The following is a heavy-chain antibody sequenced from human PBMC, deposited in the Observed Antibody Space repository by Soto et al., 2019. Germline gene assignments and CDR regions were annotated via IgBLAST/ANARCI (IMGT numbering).Heavy chain of an antibody. J-gene: IGHJ4*02. Sequence: EVQLLESGGGLVQPGGSLRLSCAASGFTFNSYAMSWVRQAPGKGLEWVSGIDGSGRNTYYADSVKGRFTISRDNSKNTLSVQMNGLRVEDTALYYCAKDGGSVCSGGTCYFQAPDYWGQGTLVTVSS. CDR3: AKDGGSVCSGGTCYFQAPDY. CDR1: GFTFNSYA. CDR2: IDGSGRNT. D-gene: IGHD2-15*01. V-gene: IGHV3-23*01.